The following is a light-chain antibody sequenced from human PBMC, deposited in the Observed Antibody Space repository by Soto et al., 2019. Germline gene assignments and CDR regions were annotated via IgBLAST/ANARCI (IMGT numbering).Light chain of an antibody. CDR3: QQYDHLPSIT. CDR1: QDITNY. V-gene: IGKV1-33*01. CDR2: DAS. Sequence: DIQMTQSPSSLSASVGDRVTITCQASQDITNYLNWYQQKPGKAPKLLIYDASNLQTGVPSRFSGSGYGTDFTFTISSLQPEDVATYYCQQYDHLPSITFGQGTRLEIK. J-gene: IGKJ5*01.